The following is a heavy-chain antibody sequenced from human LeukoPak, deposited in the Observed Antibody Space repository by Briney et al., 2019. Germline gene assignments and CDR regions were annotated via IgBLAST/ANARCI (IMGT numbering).Heavy chain of an antibody. V-gene: IGHV3-30*02. D-gene: IGHD2-2*01. J-gene: IGHJ4*02. CDR3: AKSGARYCSSTSCLYFDY. CDR2: IRYDGSNK. Sequence: GGSLRLSCAASGFIFSNYGMHWVRQAPGKGLEWVAFIRYDGSNKYYADSVKGRFTISRDNSKNTLYLQMNSLRAEDTAVYYCAKSGARYCSSTSCLYFDYWGQGTLVTVSS. CDR1: GFIFSNYG.